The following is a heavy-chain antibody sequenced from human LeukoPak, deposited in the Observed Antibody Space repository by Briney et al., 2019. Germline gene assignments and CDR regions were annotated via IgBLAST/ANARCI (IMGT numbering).Heavy chain of an antibody. D-gene: IGHD3-3*01. V-gene: IGHV4-34*01. CDR3: ARPKGRGEFDY. J-gene: IGHJ4*02. Sequence: SETLSLTCAVYGGSFSNHYWTWIRQPPGKGLEWIGEINHSGSTNYKSSLKSRVTISVDTSKNQFSLKLSSVTAADTAVYYCARPKGRGEFDYWGQGTLVTVSS. CDR1: GGSFSNHY. CDR2: INHSGST.